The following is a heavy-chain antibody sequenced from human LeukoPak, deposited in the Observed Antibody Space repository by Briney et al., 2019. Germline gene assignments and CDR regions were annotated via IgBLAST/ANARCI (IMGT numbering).Heavy chain of an antibody. CDR2: INHSGST. V-gene: IGHV4-34*01. J-gene: IGHJ6*04. CDR1: GGSFSGYY. CDR3: ARVRNYYYGMDV. Sequence: SGTLSLTCAVYGGSFSGYYWSWIRQPPGKGLEWIGEINHSGSTNYNPSLKSRVTISVDTSKNQFSLKLSSVTAADTAVYYCARVRNYYYGMDVWGKGTTVTVSS.